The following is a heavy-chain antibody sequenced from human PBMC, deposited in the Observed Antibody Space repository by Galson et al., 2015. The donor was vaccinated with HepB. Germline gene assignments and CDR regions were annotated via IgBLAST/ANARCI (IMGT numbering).Heavy chain of an antibody. CDR1: GYIFRNYG. D-gene: IGHD6-6*01. CDR3: ARARYSTSSPDY. J-gene: IGHJ4*02. Sequence: SCKASGYIFRNYGISWVRQAPGQGLEWTGWISGYNGNANYAVKVQDRVTISADTSTNTVYMELRSLRSDDTAIYYCARARYSTSSPDYWGQGTLVTVSS. V-gene: IGHV1-18*01. CDR2: ISGYNGNA.